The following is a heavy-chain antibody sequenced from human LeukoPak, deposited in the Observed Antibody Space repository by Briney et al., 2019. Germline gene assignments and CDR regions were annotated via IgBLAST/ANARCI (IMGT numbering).Heavy chain of an antibody. CDR1: GFTLSDYG. CDR2: ISSDGSIK. J-gene: IGHJ4*02. CDR3: AKDGGLWVSAHWGDS. D-gene: IGHD7-27*01. Sequence: GGSLRLSCAVSGFTLSDYGIHWVRQAPGKGLEWVTIISSDGSIKYADSVKGRFTVSRDSSKNTLFLQMNSLRAKDTAVYYCAKDGGLWVSAHWGDSWGRGTLVTVSS. V-gene: IGHV3-33*03.